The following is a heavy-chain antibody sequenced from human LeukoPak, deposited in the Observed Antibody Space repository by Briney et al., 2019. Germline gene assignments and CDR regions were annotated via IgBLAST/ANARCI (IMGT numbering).Heavy chain of an antibody. D-gene: IGHD5-18*01. Sequence: GVSLRLSCAASGFTFSSYAMHWVRQAPGKGLEYVSAISSNGGSTYYANSVKGRFTISRDNSKNTLYLQMGSLRAEDMAVYYCAREPISPYTAMVYFDYWGQGTLVTVSS. V-gene: IGHV3-64*01. CDR3: AREPISPYTAMVYFDY. CDR1: GFTFSSYA. CDR2: ISSNGGST. J-gene: IGHJ4*02.